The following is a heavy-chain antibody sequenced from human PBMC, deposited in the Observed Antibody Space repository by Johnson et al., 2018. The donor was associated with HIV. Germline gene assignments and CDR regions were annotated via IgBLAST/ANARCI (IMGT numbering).Heavy chain of an antibody. CDR1: GFTFSSYV. CDR3: AREQFLESDAFDI. D-gene: IGHD3-3*01. Sequence: VQLVESGGGLVQPGGSLRLSCAVSGFTFSSYVMTWVRQAPGKGLAWVSAISGSGGSTYYADSVKGRFTISRDNFKNTLYLQMNSLRAEDTAVYYCAREQFLESDAFDIWGQGTMVTVSS. V-gene: IGHV3-23*04. J-gene: IGHJ3*02. CDR2: ISGSGGST.